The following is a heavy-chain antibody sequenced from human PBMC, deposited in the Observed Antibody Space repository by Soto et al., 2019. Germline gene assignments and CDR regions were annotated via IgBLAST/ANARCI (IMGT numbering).Heavy chain of an antibody. V-gene: IGHV1-69*13. CDR1: GGTFSSYA. J-gene: IGHJ4*02. CDR3: ARDILTGYYRF. CDR2: IIPIFGTA. D-gene: IGHD3-9*01. Sequence: GGPVKVSCKAPGGTFSSYAISWVRQAPGQGLEWMGGIIPIFGTANYAQKFQGRVTITADESTSTAYMELSSLRSEDTAVYYCARDILTGYYRFWGQGSLVTVSS.